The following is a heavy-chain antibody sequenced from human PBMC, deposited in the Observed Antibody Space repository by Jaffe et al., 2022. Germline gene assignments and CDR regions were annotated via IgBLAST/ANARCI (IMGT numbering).Heavy chain of an antibody. CDR3: ARDYTLNTLYCSGGSCYSENAFDI. CDR2: IYSGGST. Sequence: EVQLVESGGGLVQPGGSLRLSCAASGFTVSSNYMSWVRQAPGKGLEWVSVIYSGGSTYYADSVKGRFTISRHNSKNTLYLQMNSLRAEDTAVYYCARDYTLNTLYCSGGSCYSENAFDIWGQGTMVTVSS. D-gene: IGHD2-15*01. CDR1: GFTVSSNY. V-gene: IGHV3-53*04. J-gene: IGHJ3*02.